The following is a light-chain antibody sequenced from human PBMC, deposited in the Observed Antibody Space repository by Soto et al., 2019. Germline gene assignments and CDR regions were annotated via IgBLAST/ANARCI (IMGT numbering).Light chain of an antibody. V-gene: IGKV3-20*01. CDR3: QQYDTSPGT. CDR1: QSVRSRY. CDR2: GAS. Sequence: EIVLTQSPGTLSLSPGERATLSCRASQSVRSRYLAWYQQIPGRAPRLLIYGASNRATGIPDRFSGSGSGTDFTLTVSRLEPADFAVYFCQQYDTSPGTVGQGTKVEIK. J-gene: IGKJ1*01.